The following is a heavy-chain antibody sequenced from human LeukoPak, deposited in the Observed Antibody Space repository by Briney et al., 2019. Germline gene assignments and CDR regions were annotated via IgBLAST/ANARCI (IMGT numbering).Heavy chain of an antibody. CDR1: GFTFSYAW. J-gene: IGHJ4*02. CDR2: IKTKTDSGTT. D-gene: IGHD1-26*01. Sequence: GGSLRLSCAASGFTFSYAWMSWVRQAPEKGLEWVGRIKTKTDSGTTDYAAPVKGRFTISRDDSKNTLYLQMNSLKTEDTAVYYCTTEGGGSEWELPRYFDYWGQGTLVTVSS. CDR3: TTEGGGSEWELPRYFDY. V-gene: IGHV3-15*01.